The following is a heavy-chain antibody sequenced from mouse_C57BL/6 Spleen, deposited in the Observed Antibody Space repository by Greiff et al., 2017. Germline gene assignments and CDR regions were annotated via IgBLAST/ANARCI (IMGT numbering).Heavy chain of an antibody. J-gene: IGHJ4*01. D-gene: IGHD1-1*01. V-gene: IGHV1-18*01. Sequence: EVMLVESGPELVKPGASVKIPCKASGYTFTDYNMDWVKQSHGKSLEWIGDINPNNGGTIYTQKFKGKATLTVDKSTSTAYTELRSLTSEDTAVYYCARSDYYGSSYYAMDYWGQGTSVTVSS. CDR3: ARSDYYGSSYYAMDY. CDR2: INPNNGGT. CDR1: GYTFTDYN.